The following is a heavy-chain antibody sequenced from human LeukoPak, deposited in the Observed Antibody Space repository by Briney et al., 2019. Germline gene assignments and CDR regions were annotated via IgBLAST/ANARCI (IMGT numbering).Heavy chain of an antibody. V-gene: IGHV1-18*01. CDR1: GYTFTSYG. CDR2: ISAYNGNT. D-gene: IGHD3-3*01. CDR3: ATARITIFGVVIDY. J-gene: IGHJ4*02. Sequence: ASVKVSCKASGYTFTSYGISWVRQAPGQGLEWMGWISAYNGNTNYAQKLQGRVTMTTDTSTSTAHMELRSLRSDDTAVYYCATARITIFGVVIDYWGQGTLVTVSS.